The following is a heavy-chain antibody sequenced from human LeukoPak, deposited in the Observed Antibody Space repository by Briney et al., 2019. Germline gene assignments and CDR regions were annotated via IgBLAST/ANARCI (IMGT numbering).Heavy chain of an antibody. CDR2: ISSRGDSF. CDR3: ARDSAAYYYYYYMDV. CDR1: GFSMRSHA. V-gene: IGHV3-48*04. D-gene: IGHD2-15*01. J-gene: IGHJ6*03. Sequence: GGSLRLSCVASGFSMRSHAMTWVRQAPGKGLEWMAYISSRGDSFYYGDSVKGRFTISRDNAENSVYLQMHSLRAEDTAVYYCARDSAAYYYYYYMDVWGKGTTVTISS.